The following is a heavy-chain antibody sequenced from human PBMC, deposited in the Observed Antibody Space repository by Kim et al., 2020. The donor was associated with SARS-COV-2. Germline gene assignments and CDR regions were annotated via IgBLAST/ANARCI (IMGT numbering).Heavy chain of an antibody. Sequence: ASLKSRVTISGDKTKNTLYLRLSSLTTDDTAVYYCTRVRAETVNLNWFDPWGQGTLVTVSS. CDR3: TRVRAETVNLNWFDP. V-gene: IGHV3-15*01. D-gene: IGHD1-1*01. J-gene: IGHJ5*02.